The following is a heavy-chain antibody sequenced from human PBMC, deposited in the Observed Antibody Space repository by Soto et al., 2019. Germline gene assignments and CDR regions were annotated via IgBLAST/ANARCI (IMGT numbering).Heavy chain of an antibody. Sequence: PGGSLRLSCAASGFTFSDHYMDWVRQAPGKGLEWVGRTRNKANSYTTEYAASVKGRFTISRDDSKNSLYLQMNSLKTEDTAVYYCATTYYYDSSGSFDYWGQGTLVTVSS. V-gene: IGHV3-72*01. CDR1: GFTFSDHY. CDR2: TRNKANSYTT. J-gene: IGHJ4*02. CDR3: ATTYYYDSSGSFDY. D-gene: IGHD3-22*01.